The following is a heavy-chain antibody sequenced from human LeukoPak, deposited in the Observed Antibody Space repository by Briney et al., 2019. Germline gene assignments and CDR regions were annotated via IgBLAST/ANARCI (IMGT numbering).Heavy chain of an antibody. Sequence: ASVKVSCKSSGFTFTDHYIHWVRQGPGQGLEWMGYIGPHSTFTSSPQEFQGRVTMTRDASMSTAYMELTRLTSDDTAVYYCARKYLYGSGKPHFDYWGQGTLVTVSS. J-gene: IGHJ4*02. D-gene: IGHD3-10*01. CDR2: IGPHSTFT. V-gene: IGHV1-2*02. CDR3: ARKYLYGSGKPHFDY. CDR1: GFTFTDHY.